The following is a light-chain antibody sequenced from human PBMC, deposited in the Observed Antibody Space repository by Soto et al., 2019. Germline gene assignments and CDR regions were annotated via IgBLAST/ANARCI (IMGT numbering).Light chain of an antibody. CDR2: EVN. Sequence: QSVLTQPPSASESPGQSVTISCTGVSGDVGGYTYVSWYQHSPGKAPKLLIYEVNKRPSGVPDRFSGSKSGNTASLTVSGLQAEDEADYYCSSYAGSSNVFGTGTKLTVL. CDR3: SSYAGSSNV. J-gene: IGLJ1*01. CDR1: SGDVGGYTY. V-gene: IGLV2-8*01.